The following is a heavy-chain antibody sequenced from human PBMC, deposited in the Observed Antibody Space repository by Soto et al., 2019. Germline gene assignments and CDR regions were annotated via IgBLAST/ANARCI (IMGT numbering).Heavy chain of an antibody. D-gene: IGHD1-26*01. Sequence: ASVKFSCKASGYTFTGYYIHWVRQAPGQGLEWMGWINPNNGGTYYAQRFQGWVTMTRDTSVNTAYMQLNRLRSDVTAVYYCARSLLISGAFDIWGKGTMVTVSS. CDR2: INPNNGGT. CDR1: GYTFTGYY. CDR3: ARSLLISGAFDI. V-gene: IGHV1-2*04. J-gene: IGHJ3*02.